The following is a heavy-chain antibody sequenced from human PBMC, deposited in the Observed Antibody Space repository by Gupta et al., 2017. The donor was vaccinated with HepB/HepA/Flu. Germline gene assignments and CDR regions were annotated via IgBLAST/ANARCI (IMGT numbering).Heavy chain of an antibody. J-gene: IGHJ4*02. CDR3: AREGGFGELPRLFDY. Sequence: QVQLVQSGAEMKKPGASVKVSCKASGYTFTGYYMHWVRQAPGQGLEWMGWINPNSGGTNYEQKFQGRVTMTRDTSISTAYMELSRLRSDDTAVYYCAREGGFGELPRLFDYWGQGTLVTVSS. CDR2: INPNSGGT. CDR1: GYTFTGYY. D-gene: IGHD3-10*01. V-gene: IGHV1-2*02.